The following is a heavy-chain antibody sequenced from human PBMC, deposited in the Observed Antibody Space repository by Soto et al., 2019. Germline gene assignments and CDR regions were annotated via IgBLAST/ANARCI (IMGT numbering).Heavy chain of an antibody. CDR1: GYTFTSYG. D-gene: IGHD2-15*01. J-gene: IGHJ6*02. CDR3: ARERILYYLYYGMDV. CDR2: ISAYNGNT. Sequence: ASVKVSCKASGYTFTSYGISWVRQAPGQGLEWMGWISAYNGNTNYAQKLQGRVTMTTDTSTSTAYMELRSLRSEDTAVYYCARERILYYLYYGMDVWGQGTTVTVSS. V-gene: IGHV1-18*01.